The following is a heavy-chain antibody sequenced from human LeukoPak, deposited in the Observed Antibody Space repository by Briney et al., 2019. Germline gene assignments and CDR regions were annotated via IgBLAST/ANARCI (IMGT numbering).Heavy chain of an antibody. CDR1: GFTFSSYW. CDR3: ARDRIVGATFDAFDI. CDR2: IKKDGSEK. D-gene: IGHD1-26*01. J-gene: IGHJ3*02. Sequence: GGSLRLSCAASGFTFSSYWMSWVRQAPGKGLEWVANIKKDGSEKYYVDSVKGRFTISRDNAKNSLYLQMNSLRAEDTAVYYCARDRIVGATFDAFDIWGQGTMVTVSS. V-gene: IGHV3-7*01.